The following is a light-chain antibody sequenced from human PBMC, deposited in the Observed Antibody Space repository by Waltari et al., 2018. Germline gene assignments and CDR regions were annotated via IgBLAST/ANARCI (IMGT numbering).Light chain of an antibody. V-gene: IGKV2-28*01. CDR1: QSLLHSNGKNY. J-gene: IGKJ3*01. Sequence: DIVMTQSPLSLPVTPGEPASMSCRSSQSLLHSNGKNYLNWYLQKPGQSPQLLIYLGSNRPSGVPDRFSGSGSGTDFTLTISSLQAEDVAVYYCQHYYSIPRTFGPGTKVDIK. CDR3: QHYYSIPRT. CDR2: LGS.